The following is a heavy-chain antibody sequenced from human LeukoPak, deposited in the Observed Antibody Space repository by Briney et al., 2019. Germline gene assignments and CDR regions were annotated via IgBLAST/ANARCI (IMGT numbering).Heavy chain of an antibody. CDR1: GYSFNSYW. CDR3: ARRAYYESSGSYDC. Sequence: GESLKISCKGSGYSFNSYWIGWVRQMPGKGLEWMGIIYPGDSNTRYSPSFQGQATISADKSISTAYLQWNSLKTSDTAMYYSARRAYYESSGSYDCWGQGTLVTVAS. D-gene: IGHD3-22*01. CDR2: IYPGDSNT. J-gene: IGHJ4*02. V-gene: IGHV5-51*01.